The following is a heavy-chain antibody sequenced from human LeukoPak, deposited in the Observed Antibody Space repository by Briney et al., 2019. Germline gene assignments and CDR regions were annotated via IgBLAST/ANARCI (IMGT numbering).Heavy chain of an antibody. CDR3: AIQLVVVTAIRAFDY. D-gene: IGHD2-21*02. V-gene: IGHV1-69*01. CDR1: GRTFSSYA. CDR2: SIPIFGTA. J-gene: IGHJ4*02. Sequence: SVKLSCKASGRTFSSYAISWVRQAPGQGLEWMGGSIPIFGTANYSQQIQGRVTIAADESTSTAYMELSSLRSEDAAVYYCAIQLVVVTAIRAFDYWGQGTLVTVSS.